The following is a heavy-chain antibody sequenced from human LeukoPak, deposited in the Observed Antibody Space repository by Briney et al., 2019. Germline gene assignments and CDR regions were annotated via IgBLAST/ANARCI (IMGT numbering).Heavy chain of an antibody. Sequence: SETLSLTCTVSGGSISSYYWSWIRQPAGKGLEWIGRTYTSGSTNYNPSLKSRVTMSVDTSKNQFSLKLSSVTAADTAVYYCARGDYYDSSGYLVDYWGQGTLVTVSS. CDR1: GGSISSYY. V-gene: IGHV4-4*07. D-gene: IGHD3-22*01. J-gene: IGHJ4*02. CDR3: ARGDYYDSSGYLVDY. CDR2: TYTSGST.